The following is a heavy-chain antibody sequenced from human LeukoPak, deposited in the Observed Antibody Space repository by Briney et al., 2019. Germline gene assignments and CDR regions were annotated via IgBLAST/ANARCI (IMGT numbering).Heavy chain of an antibody. J-gene: IGHJ4*02. CDR3: ARGGGRYGPSYFGY. Sequence: SETLSLTCAVYGGSFSGYYWSWIRQPPGKGLEWIGEINHSGSTNYNPSLKSRVTISVDTSKNQFSLKLSSVTAADTAVYYCARGGGRYGPSYFGYWGRGSLVTVSS. CDR2: INHSGST. CDR1: GGSFSGYY. D-gene: IGHD4-17*01. V-gene: IGHV4-34*01.